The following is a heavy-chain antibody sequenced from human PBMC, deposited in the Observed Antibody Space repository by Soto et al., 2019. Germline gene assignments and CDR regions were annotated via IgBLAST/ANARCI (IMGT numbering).Heavy chain of an antibody. D-gene: IGHD1-20*01. J-gene: IGHJ4*02. V-gene: IGHV3-33*01. CDR3: ARSGITGTGDDY. CDR1: GFTFSSYG. Sequence: QVQLVESGGGVVQPGRSLRLSCAASGFTFSSYGMHWVRQAPGKGLEWVAVIWYDGSNKYYADSVKGRFTISRDNSKNTLYLRMNSLRAEDTAVYYCARSGITGTGDDYWGQGTLVTVSS. CDR2: IWYDGSNK.